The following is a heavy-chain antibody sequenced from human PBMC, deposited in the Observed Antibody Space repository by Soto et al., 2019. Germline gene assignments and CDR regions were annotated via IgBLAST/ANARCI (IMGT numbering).Heavy chain of an antibody. CDR1: GFSLSNARMG. Sequence: QVTLKESGPVLVKPTETLTLTCTVSGFSLSNARMGVSWIRQPPGKALEWLAHIFSNDEKSYSTSLKSRLTIAKHTSKSQVVLTMTNMDPVDTATYYCARMGWNYWAGYAFDIWGQGTMVTVSS. D-gene: IGHD1-7*01. V-gene: IGHV2-26*01. CDR2: IFSNDEK. J-gene: IGHJ3*02. CDR3: ARMGWNYWAGYAFDI.